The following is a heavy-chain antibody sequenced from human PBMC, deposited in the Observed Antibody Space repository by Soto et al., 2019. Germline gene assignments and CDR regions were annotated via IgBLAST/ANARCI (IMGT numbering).Heavy chain of an antibody. J-gene: IGHJ6*02. Sequence: GGSQRLSSIASGCNLRDYAVNWVRQAPGKGLEWVSFISSDSRTIYYADSVEGRFTVSRDNARNSVSLQMDSLRDEDAAVYYCARIKLVEWFFINVDVYDMDVWGQGTPVTVSS. D-gene: IGHD3-3*01. V-gene: IGHV3-48*02. CDR3: ARIKLVEWFFINVDVYDMDV. CDR1: GCNLRDYA. CDR2: ISSDSRTI.